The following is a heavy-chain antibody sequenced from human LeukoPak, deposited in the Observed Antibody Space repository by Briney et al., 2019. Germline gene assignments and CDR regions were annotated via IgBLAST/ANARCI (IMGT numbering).Heavy chain of an antibody. CDR3: ARGGSYFDY. CDR2: ISSSSTTI. J-gene: IGHJ4*02. V-gene: IGHV3-48*04. CDR1: GFTFSSCS. Sequence: GGSLRLSCAASGFTFSSCSMNWVRQAPGKGLEWVSYISSSSTTIYYADSVKGRFTISRDNAKNSLFLQMNSLRAEDTAVYYCARGGSYFDYWGQGTLVTVSS. D-gene: IGHD1-26*01.